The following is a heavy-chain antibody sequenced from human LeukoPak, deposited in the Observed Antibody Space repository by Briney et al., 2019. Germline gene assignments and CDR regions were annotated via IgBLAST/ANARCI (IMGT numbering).Heavy chain of an antibody. CDR3: ARGGHHYHSSGYYGGTNFDY. CDR2: ISSDESST. J-gene: IGHJ4*02. D-gene: IGHD3-22*01. V-gene: IGHV3-74*01. CDR1: GFTFSSYW. Sequence: GGSLGLSWAASGFTFSSYWMHWVRQDPGKGLVWVSRISSDESSTSYADSVKGRFTISRDNAKNTLYLQMNSLRAEDTALYHCARGGHHYHSSGYYGGTNFDYWGKGTLVTVSS.